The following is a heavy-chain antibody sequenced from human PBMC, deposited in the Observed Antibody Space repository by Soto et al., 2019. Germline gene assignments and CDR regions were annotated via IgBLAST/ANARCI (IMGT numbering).Heavy chain of an antibody. V-gene: IGHV3-30-3*01. D-gene: IGHD6-13*01. CDR1: GFTFSTYA. J-gene: IGHJ1*01. CDR2: IANDGINK. CDR3: ASDPRAAAGTGYFQH. Sequence: QVQLVESGGGVVQPGRSLRLSCAASGFTFSTYAMHWVRQAPDKGLEWVGVIANDGINKYYADSVKGRFTISRDNSKNTMPLQMNSLRTADTAVYYCASDPRAAAGTGYFQHWGQGTLVTVSS.